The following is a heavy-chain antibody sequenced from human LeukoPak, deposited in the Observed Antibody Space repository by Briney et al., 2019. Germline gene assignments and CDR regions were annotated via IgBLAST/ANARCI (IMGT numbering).Heavy chain of an antibody. CDR3: ARGHEPPGRFDP. Sequence: SQTLSLTCTVSGGSISSGGYYWSWIRQHPGKGLEWIGYIYYSGSTYYNPSLKSRVTISVDTSKNQFSLKLSSVTAADTAVYYCARGHEPPGRFDPWGQGTLVTVSS. V-gene: IGHV4-31*03. CDR2: IYYSGST. J-gene: IGHJ5*02. CDR1: GGSISSGGYY.